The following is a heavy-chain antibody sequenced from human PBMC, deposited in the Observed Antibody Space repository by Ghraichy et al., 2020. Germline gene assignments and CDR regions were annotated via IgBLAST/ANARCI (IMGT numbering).Heavy chain of an antibody. CDR1: AFTFSSYI. CDR2: IDTTSKYI. Sequence: ETLSLTCAASAFTFSSYIMGWVRQAPGKGLEWVSIIDTTSKYIYYADSLKGRFTISRDNAKNSLYLQMDSLRAEDTAVYYCARGGRSHYFFDYWGLGTLVPVSS. J-gene: IGHJ4*02. V-gene: IGHV3-21*01. CDR3: ARGGRSHYFFDY. D-gene: IGHD1-1*01.